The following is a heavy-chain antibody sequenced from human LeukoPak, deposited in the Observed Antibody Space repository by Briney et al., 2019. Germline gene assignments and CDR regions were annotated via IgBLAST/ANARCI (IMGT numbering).Heavy chain of an antibody. CDR3: ARESRWGAY. Sequence: SETLSLTCAVYGGSFSGYYWSWIRQPPGKGLEWIGEINHSGSTNYNPSLRSRVTISVDTSKNQFSLKLSSVTAADTAVYYCARESRWGAYWGQGTLVTVSS. V-gene: IGHV4-34*01. CDR2: INHSGST. D-gene: IGHD6-13*01. CDR1: GGSFSGYY. J-gene: IGHJ4*02.